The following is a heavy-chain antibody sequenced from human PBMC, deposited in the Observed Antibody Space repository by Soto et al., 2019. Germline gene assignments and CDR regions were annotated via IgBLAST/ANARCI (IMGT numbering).Heavy chain of an antibody. V-gene: IGHV3-48*01. J-gene: IGHJ4*02. CDR1: GFTFSSYS. D-gene: IGHD3-3*01. Sequence: EVQLVESGGGLVQPGGSLRLSCAASGFTFSSYSMNWVRQAPGKGLEWVSYISSSSSTIYYADSVKGRFTISRDNAKNSLYLQMNSLRAEDTAVYYCARGGSEYDFWSGYKELFDYWGQGTLVTVSS. CDR2: ISSSSSTI. CDR3: ARGGSEYDFWSGYKELFDY.